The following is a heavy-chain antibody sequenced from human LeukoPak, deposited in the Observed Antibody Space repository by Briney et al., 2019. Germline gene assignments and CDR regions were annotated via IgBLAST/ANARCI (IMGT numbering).Heavy chain of an antibody. J-gene: IGHJ4*02. CDR2: ISGYNGNT. CDR3: ARGLPHRRYYDSSGYYSYYFDY. CDR1: GYTFTSYG. D-gene: IGHD3-22*01. V-gene: IGHV1-18*01. Sequence: ASVKVSCKASGYTFTSYGISWVRQAPGQGLEWMGWISGYNGNTKYAQKFQGRVTMTTDTSTSTAYMELRSLRSDDTAVYYCARGLPHRRYYDSSGYYSYYFDYWGQGTLVTVSS.